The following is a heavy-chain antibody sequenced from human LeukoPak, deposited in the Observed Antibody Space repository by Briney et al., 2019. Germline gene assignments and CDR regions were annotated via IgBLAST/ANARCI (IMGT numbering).Heavy chain of an antibody. CDR1: GGSISGSSYY. V-gene: IGHV4-39*01. Sequence: PSETLSLTCTVSGGSISGSSYYWGWIRQPPGKGLEWIGSIYYSGSTYYNPSLKSRVTISVDTSKNQFSLKLSSVTAADTAVYYCARLADYGDYADAYGMDVWGQGTTVTVSS. CDR3: ARLADYGDYADAYGMDV. CDR2: IYYSGST. J-gene: IGHJ6*02. D-gene: IGHD4-17*01.